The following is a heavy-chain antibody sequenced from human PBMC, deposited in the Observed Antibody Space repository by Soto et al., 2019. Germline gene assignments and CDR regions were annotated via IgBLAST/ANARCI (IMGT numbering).Heavy chain of an antibody. CDR1: GGTFSSYA. J-gene: IGHJ6*02. V-gene: IGHV1-69*06. Sequence: GASVKVSCKASGGTFSSYAISWVRQAPGQGLEWMGGIIPIFGTANYAQKFQGRVTITADKSTSTAYMELSSRRSEDTAVYYCARASSSSHYYHYGMDVWGQGTTVTVSS. CDR2: IIPIFGTA. CDR3: ARASSSSHYYHYGMDV. D-gene: IGHD6-13*01.